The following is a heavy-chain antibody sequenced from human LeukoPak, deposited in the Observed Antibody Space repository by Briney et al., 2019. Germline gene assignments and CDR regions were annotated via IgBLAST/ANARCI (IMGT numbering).Heavy chain of an antibody. CDR3: ARARYFDFDY. D-gene: IGHD3-9*01. V-gene: IGHV4-61*02. J-gene: IGHJ4*02. CDR1: GGSINSSSYY. Sequence: SETLSLTCAVSGGSINSSSYYWSWIRQPAGKGLEWIGRIYTSGSTKYNPSLKSRVTMSVDTSKNQFSLKLSSVTAADTAVYYCARARYFDFDYWGQGILVTVSS. CDR2: IYTSGST.